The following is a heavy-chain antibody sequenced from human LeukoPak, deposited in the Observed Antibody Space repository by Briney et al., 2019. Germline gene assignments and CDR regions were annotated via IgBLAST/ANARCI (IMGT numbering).Heavy chain of an antibody. J-gene: IGHJ1*01. D-gene: IGHD2-15*01. CDR2: INPNSGGT. CDR3: ASEGYCSGGSCYFFQH. Sequence: ASVKVSCKASGYTFTGYYMHWVRQAPGQGLEWMGRINPNSGGTNYAQKSQGRVTMTRDTSISTAYMELSRLRSDDTAVYYCASEGYCSGGSCYFFQHWGQGTLVTVSS. CDR1: GYTFTGYY. V-gene: IGHV1-2*06.